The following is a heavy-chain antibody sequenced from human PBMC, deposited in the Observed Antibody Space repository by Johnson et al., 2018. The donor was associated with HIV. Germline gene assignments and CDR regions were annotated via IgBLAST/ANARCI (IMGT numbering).Heavy chain of an antibody. CDR3: ARRTVTALFDI. CDR1: GFTVSSNY. D-gene: IGHD4-17*01. V-gene: IGHV3-66*04. J-gene: IGHJ3*02. Sequence: VLLVESGGGLVQPGGSLRLSCAASGFTVSSNYMSWVRQAPGKGLEWVSVIYSGGSTYYADSVKGRFTISRDNSKNTLYLQMNSLRAEDTAVYYCARRTVTALFDIWGQGTLVTVSS. CDR2: IYSGGST.